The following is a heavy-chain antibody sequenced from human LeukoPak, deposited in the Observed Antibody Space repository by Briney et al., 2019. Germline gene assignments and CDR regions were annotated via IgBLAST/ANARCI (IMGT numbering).Heavy chain of an antibody. Sequence: PSETLSLTCTVSGGSISSYYWSWIRQPAGKGLEWIGRIYTSGSNNYNPSLKSRVTMSVDTSKNQFSLKLSSVTAADTAMCYCAREVADYGGYYYYHYMDVWGKGTTVTISS. CDR1: GGSISSYY. CDR3: AREVADYGGYYYYHYMDV. D-gene: IGHD4-23*01. V-gene: IGHV4-4*07. CDR2: IYTSGSN. J-gene: IGHJ6*03.